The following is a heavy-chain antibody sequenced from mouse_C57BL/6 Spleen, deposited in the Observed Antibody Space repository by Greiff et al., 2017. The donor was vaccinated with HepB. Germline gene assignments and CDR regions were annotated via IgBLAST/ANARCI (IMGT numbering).Heavy chain of an antibody. CDR3: SRWNSSGPFAY. J-gene: IGHJ3*01. CDR1: GYSFTGYY. D-gene: IGHD3-2*02. V-gene: IGHV1-42*01. CDR2: INPSTGGT. Sequence: EVKLMESGPELVKPGASVKISCKASGYSFTGYYMNWVKQSPEKSLEWIGEINPSTGGTTYNQKFKAKATLTVDKSSSTAYMQLKSLTSEDSAVYYCSRWNSSGPFAYWGQGTLVTVSA.